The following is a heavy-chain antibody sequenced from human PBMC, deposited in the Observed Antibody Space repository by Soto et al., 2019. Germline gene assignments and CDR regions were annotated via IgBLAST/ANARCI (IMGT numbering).Heavy chain of an antibody. J-gene: IGHJ6*02. CDR2: ISYDGSNK. Sequence: GGSLRLSCAASGFTFSSHAMHWVRQAPGKGLEWVAVISYDGSNKYYADSVKGRFTISRDNSKNTLYLQMNSLRAEDTAVYYCARDLQYCSSTSCQEKYYYYGMDVWGQGTTVTSP. V-gene: IGHV3-30-3*01. CDR1: GFTFSSHA. D-gene: IGHD2-2*01. CDR3: ARDLQYCSSTSCQEKYYYYGMDV.